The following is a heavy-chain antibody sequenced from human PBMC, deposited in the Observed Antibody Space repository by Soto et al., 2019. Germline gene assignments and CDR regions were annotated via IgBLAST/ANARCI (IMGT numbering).Heavy chain of an antibody. CDR2: IWSDGSNK. D-gene: IGHD3-22*01. J-gene: IGHJ4*02. CDR1: GLTFSSYG. V-gene: IGHV3-33*01. Sequence: QVQLVESGGGVVQPGRSLRLSCAASGLTFSSYGMHWVRQAPGKGLEWVAVIWSDGSNKYYADSVRGRFTISRDNSKNTLYLQMSSLRVDDTAVYYCASAAGAYDSWGQGTLVTVSS. CDR3: ASAAGAYDS.